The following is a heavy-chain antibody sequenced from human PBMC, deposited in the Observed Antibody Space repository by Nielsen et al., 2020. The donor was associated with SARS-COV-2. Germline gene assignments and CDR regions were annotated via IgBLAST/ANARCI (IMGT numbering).Heavy chain of an antibody. Sequence: GGSLRLSCAASGFTFSDYYMSWIRQAPGKGLEWVSYISSSSSYTNYADSVKGRFTISRDNAKNSLYLQMNSLRAEDTAVYYCARDNSAAAGLSYFDYWGQGTLVTVSS. D-gene: IGHD6-13*01. J-gene: IGHJ4*02. CDR3: ARDNSAAAGLSYFDY. V-gene: IGHV3-11*06. CDR1: GFTFSDYY. CDR2: ISSSSSYT.